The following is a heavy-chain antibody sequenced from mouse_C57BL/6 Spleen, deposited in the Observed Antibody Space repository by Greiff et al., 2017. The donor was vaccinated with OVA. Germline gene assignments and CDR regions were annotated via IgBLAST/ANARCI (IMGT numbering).Heavy chain of an antibody. D-gene: IGHD2-4*01. V-gene: IGHV3-6*01. CDR2: ISYDGSN. Sequence: EVKLLELGPGLVKPSQSLSLTCSVTGYSITSGYYWNWIRQFPGNKLEWMGYISYDGSNNYNPSLKNRISITRDTSKNQFFLKLNSVTTEDTATYYCARGDDYDWYFDVWGTGTTVTVSS. CDR1: GYSITSGYY. CDR3: ARGDDYDWYFDV. J-gene: IGHJ1*03.